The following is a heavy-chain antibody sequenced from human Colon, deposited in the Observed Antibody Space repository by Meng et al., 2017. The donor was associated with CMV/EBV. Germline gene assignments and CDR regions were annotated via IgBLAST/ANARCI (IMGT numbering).Heavy chain of an antibody. CDR1: GFTFSNYA. CDR3: AKTLNAVPAAIANDGFDV. Sequence: GESLKISCAASGFTFSNYAMTWVRQAPGKGLEWVASIRGIGGVTYYADSVKGRFTIFKGDSRSAVSLQMNSLRVDDTAVYFCAKTLNAVPAAIANDGFDVWGQGTMVTVSS. J-gene: IGHJ3*01. D-gene: IGHD2-2*01. V-gene: IGHV3-23*01. CDR2: IRGIGGVT.